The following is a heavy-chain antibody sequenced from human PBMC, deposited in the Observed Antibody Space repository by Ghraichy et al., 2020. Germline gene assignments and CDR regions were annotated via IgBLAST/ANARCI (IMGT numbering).Heavy chain of an antibody. Sequence: GGSLRLTCAASGFTFSSYWMSWVRQAPGKGLEWVANIKQDGSEKYYVDSVKGRFTISRDNAKNSLYLQMNSLRAEDTAVYYCARDQRGRLLAAPGTFDYWGQGTLVTVSS. CDR3: ARDQRGRLLAAPGTFDY. J-gene: IGHJ4*02. V-gene: IGHV3-7*01. D-gene: IGHD6-6*01. CDR2: IKQDGSEK. CDR1: GFTFSSYW.